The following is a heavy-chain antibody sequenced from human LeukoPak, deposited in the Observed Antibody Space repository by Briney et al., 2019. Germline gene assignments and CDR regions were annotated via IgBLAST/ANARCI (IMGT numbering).Heavy chain of an antibody. CDR2: IYHSGST. V-gene: IGHV4-59*01. J-gene: IGHJ6*02. CDR1: GGSFSSYY. Sequence: SETLSLTCAVYGGSFSSYYWSWIRQPPGKGLELIGYIYHSGSTNYNPSLKSRVTILVDMSKNQISLRLSSVTAADTAVYYCARVVDYGGYFSNFQYYYGMDVWGQGTTVTVSS. D-gene: IGHD4-17*01. CDR3: ARVVDYGGYFSNFQYYYGMDV.